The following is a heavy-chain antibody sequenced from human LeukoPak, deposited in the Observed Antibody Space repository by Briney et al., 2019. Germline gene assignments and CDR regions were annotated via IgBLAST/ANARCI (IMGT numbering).Heavy chain of an antibody. CDR2: IYHSGSA. CDR3: ARSLDY. V-gene: IGHV4-38-2*01. CDR1: GYSISSGYY. Sequence: SETLSLTCAVSGYSISSGYYWGWIRQPPGKGLEWIGSIYHSGSAFYNPSLRSRVTMSVDTSKNHFSLKLSSVAAADTAVYYCARSLDYWGQGTLVTVSS. J-gene: IGHJ4*02.